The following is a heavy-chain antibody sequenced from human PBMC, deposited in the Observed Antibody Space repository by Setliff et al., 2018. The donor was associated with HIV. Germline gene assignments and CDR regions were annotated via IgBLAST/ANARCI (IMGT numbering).Heavy chain of an antibody. J-gene: IGHJ3*02. D-gene: IGHD3-3*01. CDR1: GYSFTSYW. CDR2: IYPGDSDT. Sequence: PGESLKISCKGSGYSFTSYWIGWVRQVPGKGLELMGIIYPGDSDTRYSPSFQGQVTISADKPISTAYLQWNSLKASYTAIYYCARRPYYDSWSGHQAFDIWGQGTMVTVSS. CDR3: ARRPYYDSWSGHQAFDI. V-gene: IGHV5-51*01.